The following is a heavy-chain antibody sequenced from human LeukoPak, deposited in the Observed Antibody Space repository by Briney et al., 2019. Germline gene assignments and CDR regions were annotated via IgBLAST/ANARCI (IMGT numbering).Heavy chain of an antibody. D-gene: IGHD3-10*01. Sequence: SETLSLTCAVYGGSFSGYYWSWLRQPPGKGLEWIGEINHSGSTNYNPSLKSRVTISVDTSKNQLSLKLSSVTAADTAVYYCASGGAITMVRGVITYFDYWGQGTLVTVSS. CDR3: ASGGAITMVRGVITYFDY. J-gene: IGHJ4*02. CDR2: INHSGST. V-gene: IGHV4-34*01. CDR1: GGSFSGYY.